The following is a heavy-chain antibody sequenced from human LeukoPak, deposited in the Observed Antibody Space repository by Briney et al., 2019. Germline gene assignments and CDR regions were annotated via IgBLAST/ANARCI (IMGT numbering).Heavy chain of an antibody. CDR2: ISSRSSYI. D-gene: IGHD6-19*01. J-gene: IGHJ4*02. V-gene: IGHV3-21*01. Sequence: AGGSLRLSCAASGFTFSAHSRNWVRQAPGKGLEWVASISSRSSYIYYGGSVKGRFTVSRDNARNSVYLQMNSLRVEDTAVYYCVRRAVSGEEALDFDYWGQGTLVTVSS. CDR3: VRRAVSGEEALDFDY. CDR1: GFTFSAHS.